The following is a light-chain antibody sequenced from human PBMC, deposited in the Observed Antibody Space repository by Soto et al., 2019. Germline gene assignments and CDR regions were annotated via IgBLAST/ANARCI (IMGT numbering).Light chain of an antibody. J-gene: IGKJ5*01. Sequence: EIFLTQSPATLPFSPGERSTLSCTALQSVNTYLDWYEQKAGKAPRLLIYDASNRATGIPPRFSGSGSGTDFTLTIISLEPEDFEVYYCQQRSNWPFIFGQGTRLEIK. CDR2: DAS. CDR1: QSVNTY. V-gene: IGKV3-11*01. CDR3: QQRSNWPFI.